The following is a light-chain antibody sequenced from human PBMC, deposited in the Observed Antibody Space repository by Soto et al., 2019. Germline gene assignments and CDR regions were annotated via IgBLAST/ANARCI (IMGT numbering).Light chain of an antibody. V-gene: IGKV1-9*01. CDR1: QGISSY. CDR3: QQLNSYPWT. J-gene: IGKJ1*01. CDR2: AAS. Sequence: DIQLTQSPSFLSASVGDRVTITCRASQGISSYLAWYQQTAGKAPKLLIYAASFLQSGVPSRFSGSGSGTXXXXXXXXXQPXDFATYYCQQLNSYPWTFGQGTKVEIK.